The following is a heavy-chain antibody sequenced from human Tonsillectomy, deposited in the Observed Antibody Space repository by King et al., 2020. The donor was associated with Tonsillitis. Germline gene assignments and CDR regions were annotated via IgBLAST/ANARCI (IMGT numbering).Heavy chain of an antibody. V-gene: IGHV3-33*06. D-gene: IGHD2-15*01. CDR2: IWYDGSKK. CDR3: AKVIDCSGGSCYSSYYYGMDV. CDR1: GFIFSSYA. J-gene: IGHJ6*02. Sequence: QVQLVESGGGVVQPGRSLRLSCAASGFIFSSYAMYWVRQAPGKGLEWVAVIWYDGSKKYYADSVKGRFIISRDNSKNTLYLQINSLRAEDTAVYYCAKVIDCSGGSCYSSYYYGMDVWGQGTTVTVSS.